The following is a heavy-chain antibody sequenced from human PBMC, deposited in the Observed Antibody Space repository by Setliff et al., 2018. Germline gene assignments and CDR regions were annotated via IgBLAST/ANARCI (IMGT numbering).Heavy chain of an antibody. CDR2: INHSGST. Sequence: PSETLSLTCTVYGAPFSDYYWGWIRQPPGKGLEWTAEINHSGSTNSSPSLKSRVTISADMSKNQLSLKLRSVTAADTAAYYCRFWDGSYKNDYWVQGTLVTVSS. D-gene: IGHD3-3*01. CDR1: GAPFSDYY. CDR3: RFWDGSYKNDY. V-gene: IGHV4-34*01. J-gene: IGHJ4*02.